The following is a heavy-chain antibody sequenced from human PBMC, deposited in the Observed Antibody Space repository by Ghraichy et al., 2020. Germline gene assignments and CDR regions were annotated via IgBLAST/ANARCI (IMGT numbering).Heavy chain of an antibody. D-gene: IGHD5-24*01. V-gene: IGHV3-21*01. CDR3: VRVQRWANENDY. J-gene: IGHJ4*02. CDR1: GFTFSSYS. CDR2: ISSSSSYI. Sequence: GGSLRLSCAASGFTFSSYSMNWVRQAPGKGLEWVSSISSSSSYIYYADSVKGRFTISRDNAKNTLYLQMNSLSAEDTAVYYCVRVQRWANENDYWGQGTLVTVSS.